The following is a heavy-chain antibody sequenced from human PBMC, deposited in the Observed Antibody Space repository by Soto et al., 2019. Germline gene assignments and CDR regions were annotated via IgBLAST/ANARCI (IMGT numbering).Heavy chain of an antibody. Sequence: PGGSLRLSCAASGFNVGTYGMSWVRQAPEKGLEWVSGISGTGGNTFYADSVKGRFTISRDSSKNTLFLQMNSLRAEDTAVYFCAKDRSVNSGYGRPDYWGQGTQVTVSS. D-gene: IGHD5-12*01. CDR1: GFNVGTYG. V-gene: IGHV3-23*01. CDR3: AKDRSVNSGYGRPDY. CDR2: ISGTGGNT. J-gene: IGHJ4*02.